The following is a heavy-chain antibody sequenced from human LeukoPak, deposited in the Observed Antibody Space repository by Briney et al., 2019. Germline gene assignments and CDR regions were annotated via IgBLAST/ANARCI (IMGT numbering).Heavy chain of an antibody. CDR1: GGSFSGYY. D-gene: IGHD3-10*01. CDR2: INHSGST. Sequence: NPSETLSLTCAVYGGSFSGYYWSWIRQPPGKGLEWIGEINHSGSTNYNPSLKSPVTISADTSKNQFSLKLSSVTAADTAVYYCARVSGSSMIDFWGQGTLVTVSS. V-gene: IGHV4-34*09. J-gene: IGHJ4*02. CDR3: ARVSGSSMIDF.